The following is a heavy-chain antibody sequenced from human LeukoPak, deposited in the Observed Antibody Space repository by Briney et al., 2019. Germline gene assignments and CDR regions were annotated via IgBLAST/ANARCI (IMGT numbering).Heavy chain of an antibody. CDR1: AGSISSYY. D-gene: IGHD3-9*01. Sequence: SETLSLTCTVSAGSISSYYWSWIRQPPGKGLEWIGYIYYSGSTNYNPSLKSRVTISVDTSKNQFSLKLSSVTAADTAVYYCARHTRYTWKASWGQGTLVTVSS. V-gene: IGHV4-59*01. CDR3: ARHTRYTWKAS. CDR2: IYYSGST. J-gene: IGHJ5*02.